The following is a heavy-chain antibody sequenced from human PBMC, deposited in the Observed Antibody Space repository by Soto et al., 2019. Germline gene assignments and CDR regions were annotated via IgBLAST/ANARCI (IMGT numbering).Heavy chain of an antibody. CDR2: IEPNNSAR. CDR1: RYIFTAYF. Sequence: QVQLVQSGAEVKKLGASVKVSCKAPRYIFTAYFMHWVRQVPGEGLEWIGWIEPNNSARDYGLRFQDRVTMTGDTSISTAYMELSRLRSDDTAIYYCASHDPSARFDPWGQGTLVIVSS. D-gene: IGHD1-1*01. CDR3: ASHDPSARFDP. J-gene: IGHJ5*02. V-gene: IGHV1-2*02.